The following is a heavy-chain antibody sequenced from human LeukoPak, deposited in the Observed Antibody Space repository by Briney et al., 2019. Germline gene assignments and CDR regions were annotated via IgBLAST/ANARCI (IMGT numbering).Heavy chain of an antibody. CDR1: GYSFTSYW. CDR3: ARLRNSSSWLKHAFDI. D-gene: IGHD6-13*01. CDR2: IYPGDSDT. Sequence: GESLKISCKGSGYSFTSYWIGWVRQMPGKGLEWMGIIYPGDSDTRYSPSFQGQVTISADKSISTAYLQWSSLKASDTAMYYCARLRNSSSWLKHAFDIWGQGTMVTVSS. J-gene: IGHJ3*02. V-gene: IGHV5-51*01.